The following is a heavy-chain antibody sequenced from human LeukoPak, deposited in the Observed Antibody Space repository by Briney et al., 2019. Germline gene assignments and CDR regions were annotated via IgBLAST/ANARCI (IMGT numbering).Heavy chain of an antibody. CDR3: AKDTAMFNY. J-gene: IGHJ4*02. D-gene: IGHD5-18*01. Sequence: ETLSLTCAVYGGSFSGYYWSWVRQAPGKGLEWVSAISASGGSTYYADSVKGRFTISRDNSKNTLYLQLNSLRAEDTAVYYCAKDTAMFNYWGQGTLVTVSS. V-gene: IGHV3-23*01. CDR1: GGSFSGYY. CDR2: ISASGGST.